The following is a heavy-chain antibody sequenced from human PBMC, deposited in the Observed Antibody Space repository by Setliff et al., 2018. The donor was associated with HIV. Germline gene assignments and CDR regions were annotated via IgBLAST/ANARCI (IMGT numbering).Heavy chain of an antibody. J-gene: IGHJ4*02. V-gene: IGHV4-61*08. D-gene: IGHD3-10*01. Sequence: PSETLSLTCTVSGGSLSSGGYYWSWIRQPPGKGLEWIGYVYFSGSTTYNPSLKSRVIISLDTSKNQFSLNLNSVTAADTAVYYCARDRGIYNTAKGLDYWGQGTLVTVSS. CDR2: VYFSGST. CDR3: ARDRGIYNTAKGLDY. CDR1: GGSLSSGGYY.